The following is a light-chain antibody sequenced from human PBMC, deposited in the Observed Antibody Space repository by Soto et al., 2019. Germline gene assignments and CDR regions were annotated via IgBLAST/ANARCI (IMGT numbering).Light chain of an antibody. V-gene: IGKV3-15*01. CDR3: QHYSTCLWT. Sequence: EIVMTQSPATLSVSPGERATLSCRASQSVSSKLAWYQQKPRQGPRLLIYGASSRATGIPARFSGSGSGTEFTLTISSLQSEDFAVYYCQHYSTCLWTFRKGTKLEIK. CDR1: QSVSSK. J-gene: IGKJ1*01. CDR2: GAS.